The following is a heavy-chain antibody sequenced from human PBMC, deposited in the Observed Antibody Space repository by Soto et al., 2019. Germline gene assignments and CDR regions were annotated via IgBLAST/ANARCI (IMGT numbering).Heavy chain of an antibody. D-gene: IGHD3-9*01. CDR3: AKGAWLDY. Sequence: EVQLLESGGGLVQPGGSLRLSCVASGFTFITFDMSWVRQAPGKGLEWVSEISGSDGRTYYAASVNRRFTISRDNSKNTLYLQMNSLRAEDTDVYYCAKGAWLDYWGQGILVTVSS. V-gene: IGHV3-23*01. CDR2: ISGSDGRT. J-gene: IGHJ4*02. CDR1: GFTFITFD.